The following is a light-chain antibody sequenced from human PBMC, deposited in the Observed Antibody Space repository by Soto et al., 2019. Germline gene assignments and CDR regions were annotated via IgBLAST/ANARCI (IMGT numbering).Light chain of an antibody. Sequence: EIVLTQSPATLSLSPGERATLSCRASQSVSSYLAWYQQKPGQAPRLLIYDASNRATGIPARFSGSWSGTDFTLTISSLEPEDFAAYYCQQRSNWPPYTFGQGTKLEIK. CDR1: QSVSSY. CDR2: DAS. CDR3: QQRSNWPPYT. J-gene: IGKJ2*01. V-gene: IGKV3-11*01.